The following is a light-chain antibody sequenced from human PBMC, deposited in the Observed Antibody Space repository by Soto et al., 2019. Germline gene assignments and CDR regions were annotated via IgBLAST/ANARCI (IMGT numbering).Light chain of an antibody. Sequence: DIKITQSPSSLSASVGDRVTITFRASQSISSYLNWYQQKPGKAPKLLIYAASSLQSGVPSRFSGSGSGTDFTLTISSLQPEDFATYYCTQSSSTPIPSCQGTLPAIK. CDR3: TQSSSTPIP. V-gene: IGKV1-39*01. CDR2: AAS. CDR1: QSISSY. J-gene: IGKJ5*01.